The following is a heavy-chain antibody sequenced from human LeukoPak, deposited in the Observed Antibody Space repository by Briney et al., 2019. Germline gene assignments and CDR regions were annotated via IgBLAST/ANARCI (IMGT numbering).Heavy chain of an antibody. D-gene: IGHD3-16*02. V-gene: IGHV4-4*02. CDR2: IYHSGST. CDR3: ARLYDYVWGSYRNYYYYYYMDV. Sequence: PSETLSLTCAVSGGSISSSNWWSWVRQPPGKGLEWIGEIYHSGSTNYNPSLKSRVTISVDKSKNQFSLKLSSVTAADTAVYYCARLYDYVWGSYRNYYYYYYMDVWGKGTTVTVSS. CDR1: GGSISSSNW. J-gene: IGHJ6*03.